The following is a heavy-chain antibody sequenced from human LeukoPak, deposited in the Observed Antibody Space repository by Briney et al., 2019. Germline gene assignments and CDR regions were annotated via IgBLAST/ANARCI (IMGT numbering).Heavy chain of an antibody. CDR1: GFTFSRHW. CDR2: IKQDGSES. Sequence: GGSLRLSCAASGFTFSRHWMAWVRQAPGKGLEWVASIKQDGSESYYVDSVKGRFSISRDDAKNSLYLQMNSLRVEDTALYYCVRGPHYGAYTDYFDSWGQGTLVTVSS. J-gene: IGHJ4*02. V-gene: IGHV3-7*01. CDR3: VRGPHYGAYTDYFDS. D-gene: IGHD4-17*01.